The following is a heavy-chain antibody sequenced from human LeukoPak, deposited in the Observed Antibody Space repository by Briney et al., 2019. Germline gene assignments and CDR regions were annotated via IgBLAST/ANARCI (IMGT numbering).Heavy chain of an antibody. CDR2: IRYDGSNK. CDR3: GSGSYYNVMARGSGNAIDY. CDR1: GFTFSNYG. V-gene: IGHV3-30*02. D-gene: IGHD3-10*01. J-gene: IGHJ4*02. Sequence: PGGSLRLSCAASGFTFSNYGMHWVRQAPGKGLEWVAFIRYDGSNKYYADSVKGRFTISRDNSKNTLYLQMNSLRAEDTAVYYAGSGSYYNVMARGSGNAIDYWGQGTLVTVSS.